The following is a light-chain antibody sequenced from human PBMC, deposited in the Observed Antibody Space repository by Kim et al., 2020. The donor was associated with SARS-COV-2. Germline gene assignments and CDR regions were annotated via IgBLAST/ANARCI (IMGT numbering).Light chain of an antibody. CDR1: QSVSSSY. CDR3: QQYGSSPLT. Sequence: IVLTQSPATLSLSPGERATLSCRASQSVSSSYLAWYQQKPGQAPKLLIYGASIRATGIPDRFSGSGSGTDFTLTISRLEPEDFAVYYCQQYGSSPLTFGPGTKVDIK. J-gene: IGKJ3*01. CDR2: GAS. V-gene: IGKV3-20*01.